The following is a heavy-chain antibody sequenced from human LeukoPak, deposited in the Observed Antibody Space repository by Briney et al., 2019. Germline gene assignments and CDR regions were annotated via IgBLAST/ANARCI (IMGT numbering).Heavy chain of an antibody. CDR1: GFTFSTHS. CDR3: ARDSVASGAFDI. Sequence: GGSLRLSCSASGFTFSTHSMHWIRQAPGKGLEWVSYISSSSSYTNYADSVKGRFTISRDNAKNSLYLQMNSLRAEDTAVYYCARDSVASGAFDIWGQGTMVTVSS. J-gene: IGHJ3*02. CDR2: ISSSSSYT. D-gene: IGHD4-23*01. V-gene: IGHV3-11*06.